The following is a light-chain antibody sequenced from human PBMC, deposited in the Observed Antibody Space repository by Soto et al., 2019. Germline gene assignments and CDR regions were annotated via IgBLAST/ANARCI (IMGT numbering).Light chain of an antibody. Sequence: EILLTQSPATLALSPGEIATLSCWSSQSRSSSYLAWYQQKPGLAPRLLIYDASSRATGIPDRFSGSGSGTEFTLTISSLQPDDFGTYYCQEYNSYTGTFGPGTKVDIK. CDR2: DAS. CDR1: QSRSSSY. J-gene: IGKJ1*01. CDR3: QEYNSYTGT. V-gene: IGKV3D-20*01.